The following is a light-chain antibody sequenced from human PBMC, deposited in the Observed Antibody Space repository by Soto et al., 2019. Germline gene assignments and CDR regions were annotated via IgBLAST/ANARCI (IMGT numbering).Light chain of an antibody. CDR3: QQYNSYSQT. CDR2: DAS. CDR1: QRISSW. Sequence: GDRVTITCRASQRISSWLAWYQQKPGKAPKLLIYDASSLESGVPSRFSGSGSGTEFTLTISSLQPDDFATYYCQQYNSYSQTFGRGTKVEIK. V-gene: IGKV1-5*01. J-gene: IGKJ1*01.